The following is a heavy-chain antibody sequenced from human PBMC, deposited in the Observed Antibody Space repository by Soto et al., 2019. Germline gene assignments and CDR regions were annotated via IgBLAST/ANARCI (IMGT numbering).Heavy chain of an antibody. CDR2: ISGSGGST. J-gene: IGHJ6*02. D-gene: IGHD6-13*01. CDR3: AKLAPDSSSWYYYGMDV. Sequence: GGSLRLSCAASGFTFSSYAMSWVRQAPGKGLEWVSAISGSGGSTYYADSVKGRFTISRDNSKNTLYLQMNSLRAEDTAVYYCAKLAPDSSSWYYYGMDVWGQGTTVTVSS. CDR1: GFTFSSYA. V-gene: IGHV3-23*01.